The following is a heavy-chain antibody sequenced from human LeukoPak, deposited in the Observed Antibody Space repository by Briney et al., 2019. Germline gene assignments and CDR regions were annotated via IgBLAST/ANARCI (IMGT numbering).Heavy chain of an antibody. J-gene: IGHJ5*02. D-gene: IGHD1-26*01. CDR1: GGSISSGGYY. V-gene: IGHV4-61*02. CDR2: IYTSGST. Sequence: SETLSLTCTVSGGSISSGGYYWSWIRQPAGKGLEWIGRIYTSGSTSYNPSLKSRVTISVDTSKNQFSLKLSSVTAADTAVYYCARRASGIYNWFDPWGQGTLVTVSS. CDR3: ARRASGIYNWFDP.